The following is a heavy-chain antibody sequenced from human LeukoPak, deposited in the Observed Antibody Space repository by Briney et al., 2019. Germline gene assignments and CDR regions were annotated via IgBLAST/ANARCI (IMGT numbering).Heavy chain of an antibody. J-gene: IGHJ5*02. Sequence: PGGSLRLSCAASGFTFSSYSMNWVRQAPGKGLEWVSSISSSSSYIYYADSVKGRFTISRDNAKNSLYLQMNSLRAEDTAVYYCARERGVPNWFDPWGQGTLVTVSS. V-gene: IGHV3-21*01. CDR1: GFTFSSYS. CDR3: ARERGVPNWFDP. CDR2: ISSSSSYI. D-gene: IGHD3-10*01.